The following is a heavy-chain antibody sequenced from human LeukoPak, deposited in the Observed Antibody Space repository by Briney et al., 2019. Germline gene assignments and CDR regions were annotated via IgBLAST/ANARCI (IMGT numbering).Heavy chain of an antibody. J-gene: IGHJ5*02. CDR2: INHSGST. Sequence: SETLSLTCTVYGGSFSGYYWSWIRQPPGKGLEWIGEINHSGSTNYNPSFKSRVTISVDTSKNQLSLKLSSVTAADRAVYYCARGFWDSGSLWFDPWGQGTLVTVFS. CDR1: GGSFSGYY. V-gene: IGHV4-34*01. CDR3: ARGFWDSGSLWFDP. D-gene: IGHD3-10*01.